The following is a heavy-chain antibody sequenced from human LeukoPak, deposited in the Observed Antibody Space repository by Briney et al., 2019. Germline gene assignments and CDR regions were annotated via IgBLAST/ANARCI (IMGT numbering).Heavy chain of an antibody. CDR2: IYHSGST. CDR3: ARGNDYYYMDV. D-gene: IGHD4-23*01. CDR1: GYSISSGYY. V-gene: IGHV4-38-2*01. J-gene: IGHJ6*03. Sequence: SETLSLTCAVSGYSISSGYYWGWIRQPPGKGLEWIGSIYHSGSTYYNPSLKSRVTISVDTSKNQFSLKLSSVTAADTAVYYCARGNDYYYMDVWGKGTTVTVSS.